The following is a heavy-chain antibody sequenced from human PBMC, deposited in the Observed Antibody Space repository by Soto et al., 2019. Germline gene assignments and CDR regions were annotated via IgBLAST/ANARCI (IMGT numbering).Heavy chain of an antibody. J-gene: IGHJ4*02. D-gene: IGHD7-27*01. CDR2: LSGSGDSA. CDR3: VNNLGTFVTSSSVFDD. CDR1: GFTFTTYA. V-gene: IGHV3-23*01. Sequence: GGSLRLSCAASGFTFTTYAMSWVRQAPGKGLEWVSVLSGSGDSANNADSVKGRFTVSRDNSKNTLYLQMNSLRAEDTAVYYCVNNLGTFVTSSSVFDDWGQGTLVPVSS.